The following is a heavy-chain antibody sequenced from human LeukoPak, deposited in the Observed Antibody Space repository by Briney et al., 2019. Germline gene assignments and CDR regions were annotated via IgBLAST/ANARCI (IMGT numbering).Heavy chain of an antibody. Sequence: SETLSLTCTVSSGSMSNYYWTWIRQPAGKGLEWVGRIHSTGSTTYTPSLKSRVSLSRDTSKNSFSLKVTSVTAADTAVYYCARGHNWNDYFDPWGQGTLVTVSS. D-gene: IGHD1-20*01. V-gene: IGHV4-4*07. CDR1: SGSMSNYY. J-gene: IGHJ5*02. CDR2: IHSTGST. CDR3: ARGHNWNDYFDP.